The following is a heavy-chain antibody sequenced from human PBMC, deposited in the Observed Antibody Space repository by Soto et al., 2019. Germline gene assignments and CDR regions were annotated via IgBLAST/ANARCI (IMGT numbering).Heavy chain of an antibody. CDR3: ATAPHYYYYYGMDV. CDR1: GGSISSSNW. J-gene: IGHJ6*02. D-gene: IGHD4-17*01. Sequence: QVQLQESGPGLVKPSGTLSLTCAVSGGSISSSNWWSWVRQPPGKGLEWIGEIYHSGSTNDNPSLKSRVTISVDNAKNQFSLKLSSVTAADTAVYYCATAPHYYYYYGMDVWGQGTTVTVSS. V-gene: IGHV4-4*02. CDR2: IYHSGST.